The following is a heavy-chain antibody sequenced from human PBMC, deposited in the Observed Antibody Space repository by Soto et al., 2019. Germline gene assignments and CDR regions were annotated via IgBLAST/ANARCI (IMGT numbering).Heavy chain of an antibody. CDR1: GFTFSSYG. V-gene: IGHV3-33*01. CDR3: ARDGDIVVVVAATGHYYGMDV. Sequence: QVQLVESGGGVVQPGRSLRLSCAASGFTFSSYGMHWVRQAPGKGLEWVAVIWYDGSNKYYADSVKGRFTISRDNSKNTLYLQMNSLRAEDTAVYYRARDGDIVVVVAATGHYYGMDVWGQGTTVTVSS. D-gene: IGHD2-15*01. CDR2: IWYDGSNK. J-gene: IGHJ6*02.